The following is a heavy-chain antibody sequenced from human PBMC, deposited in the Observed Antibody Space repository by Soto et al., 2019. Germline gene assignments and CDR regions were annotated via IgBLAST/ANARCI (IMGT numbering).Heavy chain of an antibody. CDR1: GGSIYRSGYY. D-gene: IGHD2-15*01. Sequence: SEPLSLTCTVSGGSIYRSGYYWGWIRQPPGRGLEWIGNIDYNGVTYSNPSLKSRVTISRDTSKNQFSLKLTSVTAADTALYYCGKVLVGATGHTDSDSWGPGTLVTVSS. CDR3: GKVLVGATGHTDSDS. CDR2: IDYNGVT. J-gene: IGHJ4*02. V-gene: IGHV4-39*01.